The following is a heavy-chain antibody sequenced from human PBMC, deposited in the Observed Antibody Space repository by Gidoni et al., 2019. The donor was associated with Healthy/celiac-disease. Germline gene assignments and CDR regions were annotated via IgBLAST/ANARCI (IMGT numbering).Heavy chain of an antibody. CDR2: RKQDGSEK. CDR3: ATPGDRRGY. D-gene: IGHD2-21*02. J-gene: IGHJ4*02. V-gene: IGHV3-7*01. CDR1: GFPFSSYW. Sequence: EVPLVESGGGLVQPGGSLRLSCAASGFPFSSYWMSWVRQAPGKGLEWVANRKQDGSEKYYVDSVKGRFTISRDNAKNSLYLKMNSLRAEDTAVYYCATPGDRRGYWGQGTLVTVSS.